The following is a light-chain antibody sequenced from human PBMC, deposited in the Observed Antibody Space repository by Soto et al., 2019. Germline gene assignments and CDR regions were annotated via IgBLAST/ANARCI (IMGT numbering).Light chain of an antibody. J-gene: IGLJ3*02. CDR3: CSYAGSSTLM. Sequence: QSALTQPRSVSGSPGQSVTISCTGATSDVGGSDYVSWYQHHPGKAPALMLYDVNKRPSGVPDRFSGSKSGTTAALTISGLQTEDEADYYCCSYAGSSTLMFGGGTKVTVL. V-gene: IGLV2-11*01. CDR1: TSDVGGSDY. CDR2: DVN.